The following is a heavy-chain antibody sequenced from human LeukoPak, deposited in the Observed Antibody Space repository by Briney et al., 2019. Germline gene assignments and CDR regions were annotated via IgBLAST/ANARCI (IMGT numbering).Heavy chain of an antibody. J-gene: IGHJ4*02. Sequence: ASVKVSCKASGYTFTSYGISWVRQAPGQGLEWMGWINPNSGGTNYAQKFQGRVTMTRDTSISTAYMELSRLRSDDTAVYHCARERSPIVVVVAAADGTFDYWGQGTLVTVSS. V-gene: IGHV1-2*02. CDR3: ARERSPIVVVVAAADGTFDY. CDR2: INPNSGGT. CDR1: GYTFTSYG. D-gene: IGHD2-15*01.